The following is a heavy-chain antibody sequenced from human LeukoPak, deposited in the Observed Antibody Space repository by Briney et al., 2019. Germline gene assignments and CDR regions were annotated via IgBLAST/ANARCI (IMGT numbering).Heavy chain of an antibody. V-gene: IGHV1-18*01. CDR3: ARDLRGYSYGYPDY. J-gene: IGHJ4*02. D-gene: IGHD5-18*01. CDR2: ISAYNGNT. CDR1: GYTFTSYG. Sequence: ASVKVSCKASGYTFTSYGISWVRQAPGQGLEWMGWISAYNGNTNYAQKLQGRVTMTTDTSTSTAYMELSSLRSEDTAVYYCARDLRGYSYGYPDYWGQGTLVTVSS.